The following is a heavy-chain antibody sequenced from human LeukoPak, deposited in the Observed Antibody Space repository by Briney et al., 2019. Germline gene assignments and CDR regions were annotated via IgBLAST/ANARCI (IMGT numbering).Heavy chain of an antibody. V-gene: IGHV3-74*01. D-gene: IGHD2/OR15-2a*01. CDR3: VSFYETY. J-gene: IGHJ4*02. CDR1: GNYW. Sequence: GGSLRLSCAASGNYWMHWVRQVPGKGLVWVSHINNDGSWTSYADSVKGRFTISKDNAKNTVYLQMNSLRAEDTAVYYCVSFYETYWGRGTLVTVSS. CDR2: INNDGSWT.